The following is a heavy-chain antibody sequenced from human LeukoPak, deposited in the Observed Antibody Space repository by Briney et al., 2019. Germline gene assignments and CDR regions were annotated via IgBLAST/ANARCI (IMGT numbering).Heavy chain of an antibody. D-gene: IGHD4-11*01. CDR1: GFTFSSYS. V-gene: IGHV3-48*01. CDR2: ITSRSSTI. CDR3: ARASTTVSKQSDY. J-gene: IGHJ4*02. Sequence: GSLRLSCAASGFTFSSYSMNWVRQAPGKGLALVSYITSRSSTIYYADAVKGRFTISRDNAKNSLYLQMNSLRAEDTAVYYCARASTTVSKQSDYWGQGTLVTVSP.